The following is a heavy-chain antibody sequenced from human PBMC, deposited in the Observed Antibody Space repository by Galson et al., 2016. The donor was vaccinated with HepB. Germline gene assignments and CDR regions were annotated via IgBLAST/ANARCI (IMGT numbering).Heavy chain of an antibody. CDR3: ARCPGIAAAAAPGDFDY. Sequence: SVKVSCKASGYTFTSYGISWVRQAPGQGLEWMGWISVYNGNTNHAQKLQGRVTMTTDTSTNTAYMELRSLRSDATAVYYCARCPGIAAAAAPGDFDYWGQGTLVTVSS. V-gene: IGHV1-18*01. J-gene: IGHJ4*02. D-gene: IGHD6-13*01. CDR2: ISVYNGNT. CDR1: GYTFTSYG.